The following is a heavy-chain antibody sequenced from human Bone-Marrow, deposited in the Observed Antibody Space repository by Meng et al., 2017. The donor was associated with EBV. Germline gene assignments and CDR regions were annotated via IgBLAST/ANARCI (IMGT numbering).Heavy chain of an antibody. D-gene: IGHD3-10*01. Sequence: GLCNAPDALLLTCTASDASARRVHYHVSWLRHPPGKELEWIGYIYDGGTTIYNPSLKSRVTILVDASKNQFSLKLSSVTTADTAVYYCAKSRSSTPGVVDYWGQGTLVTVSS. CDR3: AKSRSSTPGVVDY. CDR1: DASARRVHYH. V-gene: IGHV4-61*01. J-gene: IGHJ4*02. CDR2: IYDGGTT.